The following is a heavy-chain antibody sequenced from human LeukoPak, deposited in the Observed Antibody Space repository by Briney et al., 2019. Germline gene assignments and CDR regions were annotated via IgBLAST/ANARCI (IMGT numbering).Heavy chain of an antibody. CDR2: INSDGSST. V-gene: IGHV3-74*01. J-gene: IGHJ4*02. CDR1: GFTFSSYS. D-gene: IGHD3-22*01. Sequence: GGSLRLSCAASGFTFSSYSMNWVRQAPGKGLVWVSRINSDGSSTSYADSVKGRFTISRDNAKNTLYLQMNSLRAEDTAVYYCARARYYYDSSGYRAVYYFDYWGQGTLVTVSS. CDR3: ARARYYYDSSGYRAVYYFDY.